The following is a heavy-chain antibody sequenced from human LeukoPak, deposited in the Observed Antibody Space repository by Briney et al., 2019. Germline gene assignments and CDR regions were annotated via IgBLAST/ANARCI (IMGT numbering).Heavy chain of an antibody. Sequence: ASVRVSSTASVYTFTTYYMHWVRQAPGQGLEWMGIINPSGGSTSYAQKFQGRVTMTRDTTTSTVYMELSSLRSEDTAVYYCARVKLSRSSGYSTNRFDHWGQGTLVTVSS. J-gene: IGHJ5*02. V-gene: IGHV1-46*01. CDR2: INPSGGST. CDR3: ARVKLSRSSGYSTNRFDH. D-gene: IGHD6-13*01. CDR1: VYTFTTYY.